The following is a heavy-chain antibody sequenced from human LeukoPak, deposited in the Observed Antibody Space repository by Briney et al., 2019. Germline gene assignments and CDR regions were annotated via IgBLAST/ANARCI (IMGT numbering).Heavy chain of an antibody. Sequence: SVKVSCKASGGTFSSYAISWVRQAPGQGLEWMGGIIPIFGTANYAQKFQGRVTITADESTSTAYMELSSLRSEDTAVYYCASEALNYYDSGGYYYYFDYWGQGTLVTVSS. J-gene: IGHJ4*02. CDR1: GGTFSSYA. D-gene: IGHD3-22*01. CDR2: IIPIFGTA. CDR3: ASEALNYYDSGGYYYYFDY. V-gene: IGHV1-69*01.